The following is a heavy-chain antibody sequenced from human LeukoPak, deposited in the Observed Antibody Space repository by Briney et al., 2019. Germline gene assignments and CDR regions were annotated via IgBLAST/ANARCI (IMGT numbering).Heavy chain of an antibody. D-gene: IGHD6-19*01. CDR3: ARDGSVADPDY. V-gene: IGHV3-7*01. CDR2: IKQDGSEK. CDR1: GFTFSSYW. Sequence: PGGSLRLSCAASGFTFSSYWMSWVRQAPGKGLEWVANIKQDGSEKYYVDSVKGRFTISRDNSKNTLYLQMNSLRAEDTAVYYCARDGSVADPDYWGQGTLVTVSS. J-gene: IGHJ4*02.